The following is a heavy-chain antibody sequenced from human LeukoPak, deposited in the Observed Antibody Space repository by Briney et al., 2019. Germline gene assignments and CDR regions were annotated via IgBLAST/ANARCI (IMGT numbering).Heavy chain of an antibody. CDR1: GFTFSSYG. CDR2: ISYDGSNK. CDR3: AKDIRRGYNYGYDQFAY. V-gene: IGHV3-30*18. J-gene: IGHJ4*02. Sequence: PGGSLRLSCAASGFTFSSYGMHWVRQAPGKGLEWVVVISYDGSNKYYADSVKGRFTISRDNSKNTLYLQMNSLRTEDTAVYYCAKDIRRGYNYGYDQFAYWGQGTLVTVSS. D-gene: IGHD5-18*01.